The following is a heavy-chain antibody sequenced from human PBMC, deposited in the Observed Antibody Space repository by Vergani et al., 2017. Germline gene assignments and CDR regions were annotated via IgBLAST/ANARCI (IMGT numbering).Heavy chain of an antibody. CDR2: IIPIFGTA. Sequence: QVQLVQSGAEVKKPGSSVKVSCKASGGTFSSYAISWVRQAPGQGLEWMGGIIPIFGTANYAQKFQGRVTITADKSTSTAYMELSSLVSEDTAVYYCARLHGNYYDSSGYYAPGPASPEKESYGMDVWGQGTTVTVSS. D-gene: IGHD3-22*01. CDR1: GGTFSSYA. CDR3: ARLHGNYYDSSGYYAPGPASPEKESYGMDV. J-gene: IGHJ6*02. V-gene: IGHV1-69*06.